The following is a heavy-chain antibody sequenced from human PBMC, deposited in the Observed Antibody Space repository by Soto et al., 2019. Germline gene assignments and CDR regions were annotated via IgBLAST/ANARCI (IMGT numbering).Heavy chain of an antibody. Sequence: EVQLVESGGDLVRPGGSLRLSCAASGFTFSGHWMHWVRQVPGKGLEWVSRVNTDGGTSAYADSVKGRFTTSRENAKNTLYLQMSGLRAEDAAVYYCAREAGYCSRTSCYRRAFDTWGQGTTVSVSS. CDR2: VNTDGGTS. J-gene: IGHJ3*02. CDR1: GFTFSGHW. CDR3: AREAGYCSRTSCYRRAFDT. V-gene: IGHV3-74*03. D-gene: IGHD2-2*01.